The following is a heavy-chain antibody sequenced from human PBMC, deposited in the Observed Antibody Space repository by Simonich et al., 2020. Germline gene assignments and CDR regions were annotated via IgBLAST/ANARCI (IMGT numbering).Heavy chain of an antibody. J-gene: IGHJ3*02. CDR3: ARVSGGTAMVTSTFDI. D-gene: IGHD5-18*01. V-gene: IGHV1-2*02. CDR1: GYTFTGYY. CDR2: NNPNSWGT. Sequence: QVQLVQSGAEVKKPGASVKVSCKASGYTFTGYYTHWVRQAPGQGLGWIGGNNPNSWGTNYAQKFKGRVTMTRDTSIRTAYMELSRLRSDDTAVYYCARVSGGTAMVTSTFDIWGQGTMVTVSS.